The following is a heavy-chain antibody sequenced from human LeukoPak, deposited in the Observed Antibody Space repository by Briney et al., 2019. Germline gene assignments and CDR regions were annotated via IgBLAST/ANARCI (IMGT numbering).Heavy chain of an antibody. V-gene: IGHV4-59*12. Sequence: PSKTLSLTCTVSGGSISSYYWSWIRQPPGKGLEWIGYIYYSGSTNYNPSLKSRVTISVDTSKNQFSLKLSSVTAADTAVYYCAREVMITFGGVIVHYFDYWGQGTLVTVSS. J-gene: IGHJ4*02. D-gene: IGHD3-16*02. CDR2: IYYSGST. CDR1: GGSISSYY. CDR3: AREVMITFGGVIVHYFDY.